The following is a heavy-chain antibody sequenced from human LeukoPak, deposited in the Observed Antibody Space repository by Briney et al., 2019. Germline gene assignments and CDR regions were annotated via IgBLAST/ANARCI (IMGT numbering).Heavy chain of an antibody. V-gene: IGHV3-23*01. Sequence: GGSRRLSCAASGFTFSSYAMSWVRQAPGKGLEWVSAISGSGGSTYYADSVKGRFTISRDNSKNTLYLQMNSLRVEDAAVYYCSKDLTSDFGGDLDPWGQGTLVTVSS. CDR2: ISGSGGST. D-gene: IGHD3-10*01. J-gene: IGHJ5*02. CDR3: SKDLTSDFGGDLDP. CDR1: GFTFSSYA.